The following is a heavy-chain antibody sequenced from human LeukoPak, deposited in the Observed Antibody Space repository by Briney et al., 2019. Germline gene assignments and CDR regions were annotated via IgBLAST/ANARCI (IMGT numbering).Heavy chain of an antibody. CDR1: GFTFSSYA. V-gene: IGHV3-23*01. D-gene: IGHD2-2*01. CDR2: ISGSGGST. Sequence: GGSLRLSCAASGFTFSSYAMSWVRQAPGKGLEWVSAISGSGGSTYYADSVKGRFTISRDNSKSTLYLQMNSLRAEDTAVYYCAKDYNYIVVVPAATDYFDYWGQGTLVTVSS. CDR3: AKDYNYIVVVPAATDYFDY. J-gene: IGHJ4*02.